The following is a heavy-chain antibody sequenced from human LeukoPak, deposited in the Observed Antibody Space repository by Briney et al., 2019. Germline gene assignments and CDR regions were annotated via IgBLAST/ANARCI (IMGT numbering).Heavy chain of an antibody. D-gene: IGHD2-15*01. CDR3: ARAVAPDMHWYLDL. V-gene: IGHV3-33*08. CDR1: GFTFSSYG. Sequence: QPGRSLRLSCAASGFTFSSYGMHWVRQAPGKGLEWVAVIWYDGSNKNYGDSVKGRFTISRDNSKNTLYVEMNSPRAEDTAVYYCARAVAPDMHWYLDLWGRGTLVTVSS. J-gene: IGHJ2*01. CDR2: IWYDGSNK.